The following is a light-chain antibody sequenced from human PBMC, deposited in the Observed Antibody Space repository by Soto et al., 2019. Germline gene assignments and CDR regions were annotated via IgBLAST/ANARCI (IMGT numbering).Light chain of an antibody. J-gene: IGLJ2*01. V-gene: IGLV1-40*01. CDR2: GNN. CDR3: QSYDSSLSVV. CDR1: SSNIGPGYD. Sequence: QSVLTQPPSVSGAPGQRVTISCTGSSSNIGPGYDVHWYQQLPGTAPKLLSYGNNNRPSGVPYRFSGSKSGTSASLAITGLRADDEADYYCQSYDSSLSVVFGGGTKLTVL.